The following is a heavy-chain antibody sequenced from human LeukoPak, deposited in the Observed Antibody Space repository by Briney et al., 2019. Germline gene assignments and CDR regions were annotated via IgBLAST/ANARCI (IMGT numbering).Heavy chain of an antibody. J-gene: IGHJ4*02. CDR3: ARNGDLYYFDY. CDR1: GFSFSTYW. CDR2: IKEDGSQK. D-gene: IGHD4-17*01. V-gene: IGHV3-7*03. Sequence: PGGSLRLSCAPSGFSFSTYWMSWVRQAPGKGLEWVANIKEDGSQKYYVDSVKGRFTIFRDNAKNSLSLQMNSLRADDTAVYYCARNGDLYYFDYWGQGTLVTVSS.